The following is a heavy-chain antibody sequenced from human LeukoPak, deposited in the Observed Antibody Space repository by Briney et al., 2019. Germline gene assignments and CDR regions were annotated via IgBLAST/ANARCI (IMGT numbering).Heavy chain of an antibody. CDR1: GDSVSSNRAA. J-gene: IGHJ4*02. CDR2: TCYRSKWYN. V-gene: IGHV6-1*01. CDR3: AREDSSGWYFYYFDY. D-gene: IGHD6-19*01. Sequence: SQTLSLTCALSGDSVSSNRAAWHWVRQSPSRGLEGLVRTCYRSKWYNDYAVSVKSRITINPDTSKNQFSLQLNSVTPEDTAVYYCAREDSSGWYFYYFDYWGQGTLVTVSS.